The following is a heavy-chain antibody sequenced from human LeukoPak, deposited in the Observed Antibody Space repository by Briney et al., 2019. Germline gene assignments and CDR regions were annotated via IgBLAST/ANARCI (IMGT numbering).Heavy chain of an antibody. CDR1: GFTFSSYG. Sequence: GGSLRLSCAASGFTFSSYGMSWVRQAPGKGLEWVSAIGGRDGSTYYADSVKGRFTISRDNSKNTLYLQMNSLRVDDTAVYYCAKGGWRTGDGMNVWGQGATVTVSS. J-gene: IGHJ6*02. D-gene: IGHD6-19*01. CDR2: IGGRDGST. V-gene: IGHV3-23*01. CDR3: AKGGWRTGDGMNV.